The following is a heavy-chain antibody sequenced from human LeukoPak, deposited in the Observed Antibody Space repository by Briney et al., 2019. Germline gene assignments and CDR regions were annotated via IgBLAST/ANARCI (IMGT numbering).Heavy chain of an antibody. Sequence: SVKVSCKASGGTFSSYAISWVRQAPGQGLEWMGGIIPIFGTANYAQKFQGRVTITADESTSTAYMELSSLRSEDTAGYYCARGVLRRQWLVPLYNWFDPWGQGTLVTVSS. J-gene: IGHJ5*02. CDR3: ARGVLRRQWLVPLYNWFDP. CDR1: GGTFSSYA. D-gene: IGHD6-19*01. V-gene: IGHV1-69*13. CDR2: IIPIFGTA.